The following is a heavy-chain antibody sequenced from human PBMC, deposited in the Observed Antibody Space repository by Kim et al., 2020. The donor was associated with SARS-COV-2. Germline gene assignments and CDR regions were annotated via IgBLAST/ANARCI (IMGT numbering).Heavy chain of an antibody. CDR2: ISSSSSTI. D-gene: IGHD6-13*01. J-gene: IGHJ6*02. CDR1: GFTFSSYS. CDR3: ARDHLASWLINYYYGMDV. V-gene: IGHV3-48*02. Sequence: GGSLRLSCAASGFTFSSYSMNWVRQAPGKGLEWVSYISSSSSTIYYADSVKGRFTISRDNAKNSLYLQMNSLRDEDTAVYYCARDHLASWLINYYYGMDVWGQGTTVTVSS.